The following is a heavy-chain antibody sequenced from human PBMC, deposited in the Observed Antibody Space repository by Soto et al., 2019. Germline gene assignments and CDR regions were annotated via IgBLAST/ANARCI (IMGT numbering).Heavy chain of an antibody. V-gene: IGHV1-69*13. J-gene: IGHJ6*02. D-gene: IGHD2-8*01. Sequence: ASVKVSCKASGGTFSSYAISWVRQAPGQGLEWMGGIIPIFGTANYAQKFQGRVTITADESTSTAYMELSSLRSEDTAVYYCASGGYTIAPYNYGMDVWGQGTTVTVSS. CDR2: IIPIFGTA. CDR1: GGTFSSYA. CDR3: ASGGYTIAPYNYGMDV.